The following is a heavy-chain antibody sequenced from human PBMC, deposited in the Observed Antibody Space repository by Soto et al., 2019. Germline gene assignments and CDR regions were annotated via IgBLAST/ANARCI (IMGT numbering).Heavy chain of an antibody. J-gene: IGHJ5*01. Sequence: SETLSLTCSVSGDSISNLDYFWAWIRQPPGQALEYIGYIYKSATTYYNPSFESRVAISVDTSKSQFSLNVTSVTAADTAVYFCARGRYCLTGRCFPNWFESWGQGALVTVSS. CDR3: ARGRYCLTGRCFPNWFES. D-gene: IGHD7-27*01. CDR1: GDSISNLDYF. V-gene: IGHV4-30-4*01. CDR2: IYKSATT.